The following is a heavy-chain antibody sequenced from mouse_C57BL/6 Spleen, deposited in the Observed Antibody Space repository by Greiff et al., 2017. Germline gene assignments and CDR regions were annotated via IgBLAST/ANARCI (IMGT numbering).Heavy chain of an antibody. Sequence: QVQLQQPGAELVKPGASVKLSCKASGYTFTSYWMHWVKQRPGQGLEWIGMIPPNSGSTNYNEKFKSKATLTVDKSSSTAYMQLSILTYEDSAVYYCARSYGSSYDAMDYWGQGTSVTVSS. CDR3: ARSYGSSYDAMDY. CDR1: GYTFTSYW. J-gene: IGHJ4*01. D-gene: IGHD1-1*01. CDR2: IPPNSGST. V-gene: IGHV1-64*01.